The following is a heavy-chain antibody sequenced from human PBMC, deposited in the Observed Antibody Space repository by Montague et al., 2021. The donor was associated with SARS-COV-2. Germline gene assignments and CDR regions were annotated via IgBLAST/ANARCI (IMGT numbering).Heavy chain of an antibody. CDR2: IYYSGTT. CDR1: GGSISSSDSY. D-gene: IGHD1-14*01. CDR3: VSMGPAHRLNNWFDP. Sequence: SETLSLTCTVSGGSISSSDSYWGWIRQPPGKGLEWIGNIYYSGTTYYNPSLKSRITMAVDTSKNQFSLNLISVTAADTAVYFCVSMGPAHRLNNWFDPWGQGALVTVSS. V-gene: IGHV4-39*01. J-gene: IGHJ5*02.